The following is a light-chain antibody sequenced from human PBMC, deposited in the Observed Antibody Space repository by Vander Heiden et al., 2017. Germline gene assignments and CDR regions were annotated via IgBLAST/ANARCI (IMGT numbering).Light chain of an antibody. V-gene: IGLV1-40*01. CDR3: QSYDSSLSGYVV. J-gene: IGLJ2*01. CDR1: SANIGAGYD. CDR2: GNS. Sequence: SVLTQPPSVSGAPGQSVTTSCTGSSANIGAGYDVHWYQQLPGTATKLLIYGNSNRPSGVPDRFSGSKSGTSASLAITGLQAEDEADYYCQSYDSSLSGYVVFGGGTKLTVL.